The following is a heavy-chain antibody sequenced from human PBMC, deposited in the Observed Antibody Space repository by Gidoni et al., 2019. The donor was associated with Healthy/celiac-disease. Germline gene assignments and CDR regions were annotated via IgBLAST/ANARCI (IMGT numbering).Heavy chain of an antibody. CDR2: INHSGST. CDR1: GGSFSGYY. Sequence: QVQLQQWGAGLLKPSETLSLTGAVYGGSFSGYYWSWLRRPPGKGLEWIGEINHSGSTNYKPSLKSRVTISVDPSKNKFSLKLSSVTAADTAVYYCARVTGIVVVPAAMGFDPWGQGTLVTVSS. V-gene: IGHV4-34*01. CDR3: ARVTGIVVVPAAMGFDP. J-gene: IGHJ5*02. D-gene: IGHD2-2*01.